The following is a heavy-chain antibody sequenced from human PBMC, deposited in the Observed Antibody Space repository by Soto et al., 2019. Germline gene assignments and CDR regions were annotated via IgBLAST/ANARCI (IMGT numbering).Heavy chain of an antibody. Sequence: GGSLRLSCAASGFSLNTYTMNWVRQAPGKGLEWISHISSDSGTIYYADSVEGRFTISRDNARNSLYLQMDSLRDEDTAVYYCARDLDYYGSGSPDAFDIWGQGTMVTVSS. CDR1: GFSLNTYT. CDR3: ARDLDYYGSGSPDAFDI. D-gene: IGHD3-10*01. V-gene: IGHV3-48*02. CDR2: ISSDSGTI. J-gene: IGHJ3*02.